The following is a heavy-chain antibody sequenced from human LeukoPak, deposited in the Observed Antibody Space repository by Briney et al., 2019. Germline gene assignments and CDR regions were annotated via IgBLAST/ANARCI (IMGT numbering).Heavy chain of an antibody. J-gene: IGHJ4*02. V-gene: IGHV3-23*01. CDR1: GFTFSSYA. CDR3: ATPGLYDSSGYYFPPYY. CDR2: ISGSGGST. D-gene: IGHD3-22*01. Sequence: PGGSLRLSCAASGFTFSSYAMSWVRQAPGKGLEWVSAISGSGGSTYYADSVKGRFTISRDNSKNTLYLQMNSLRAEDTAVYYCATPGLYDSSGYYFPPYYWGQGTLVTVSS.